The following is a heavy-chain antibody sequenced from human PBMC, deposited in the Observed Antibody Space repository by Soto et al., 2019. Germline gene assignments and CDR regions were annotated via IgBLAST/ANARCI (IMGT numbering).Heavy chain of an antibody. CDR1: GGTFSSYA. D-gene: IGHD3-10*01. Sequence: ASVKVSCKASGGTFSSYAISWVRQAPGQGLEWMGGIIPILGIANYAQKFQGRVTITTDKSTSTDDMELSSLRSEDTDVYYCARDPYRGDGYNYDYGMDVWGQGTTVTVSS. V-gene: IGHV1-69*10. J-gene: IGHJ6*02. CDR3: ARDPYRGDGYNYDYGMDV. CDR2: IIPILGIA.